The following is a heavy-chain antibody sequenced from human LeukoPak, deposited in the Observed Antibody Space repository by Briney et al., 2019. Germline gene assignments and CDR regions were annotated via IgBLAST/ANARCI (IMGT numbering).Heavy chain of an antibody. CDR2: IYYSGST. CDR1: GGSISSSSYY. V-gene: IGHV4-61*05. CDR3: ARGFVDYYGSGSPDAFDI. J-gene: IGHJ3*02. D-gene: IGHD3-10*01. Sequence: PSETLSLTCTVSGGSISSSSYYWGWIRQPPGKGLEWIGYIYYSGSTNYNPSLKSRVTISVDTSKNQFSLKLSSVTAADTAVYYCARGFVDYYGSGSPDAFDIWDQGTMVTVSS.